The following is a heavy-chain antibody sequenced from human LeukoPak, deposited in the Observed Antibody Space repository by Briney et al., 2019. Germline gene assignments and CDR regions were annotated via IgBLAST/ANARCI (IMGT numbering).Heavy chain of an antibody. Sequence: PGRSLRLSCAASGFTFSRHPMHWVRQAPGKGLEWVTVILYDGSEKYYTESVKGRFTISRDNSKNTLYLQMNSLRAEDTAVYYCARGVDRRVYVWGSYRHTPFDYWGQGTLVTVSS. V-gene: IGHV3-30*04. CDR1: GFTFSRHP. J-gene: IGHJ4*02. CDR2: ILYDGSEK. D-gene: IGHD3-16*02. CDR3: ARGVDRRVYVWGSYRHTPFDY.